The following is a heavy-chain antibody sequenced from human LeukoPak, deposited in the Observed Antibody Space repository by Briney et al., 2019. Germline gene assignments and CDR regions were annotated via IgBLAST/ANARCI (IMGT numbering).Heavy chain of an antibody. CDR3: ARVLRITPSYYYDSSGHLKPVDAFDI. D-gene: IGHD3-22*01. J-gene: IGHJ3*02. Sequence: GGSLRLPCAASGFTFSSYSMNWVRQAPGKGLEWVSSISSSSSYIYYADSVKGRFTISRDNAKNSLYLQMNSLRAEDTAVYYCARVLRITPSYYYDSSGHLKPVDAFDIWGQGTMVTVSS. V-gene: IGHV3-21*01. CDR2: ISSSSSYI. CDR1: GFTFSSYS.